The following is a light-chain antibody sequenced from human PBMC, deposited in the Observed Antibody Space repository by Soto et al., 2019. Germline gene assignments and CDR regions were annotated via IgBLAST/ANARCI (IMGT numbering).Light chain of an antibody. Sequence: QSVLTQPASVSGSPGQSVTMSCTGSSSDLGTYNYVSWFQQHPGKAPRLMILGVNNRPSGVSNRFSGSKSGNTASLTISGLQAEDEADYYCCSYSSTSTYVFGTGTKLTVL. CDR3: CSYSSTSTYV. CDR1: SSDLGTYNY. V-gene: IGLV2-14*03. J-gene: IGLJ1*01. CDR2: GVN.